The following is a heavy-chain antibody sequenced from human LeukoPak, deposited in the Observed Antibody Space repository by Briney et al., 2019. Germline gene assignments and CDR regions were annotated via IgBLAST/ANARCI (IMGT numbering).Heavy chain of an antibody. V-gene: IGHV3-23*01. CDR3: VKEPGYSSGYFDY. D-gene: IGHD5-18*01. CDR2: ISGSGTGT. CDR1: GFTFSSYA. Sequence: GSLRLSCTASGFTFSSYAMSWVRQAPGKGLEWVSAISGSGTGTFYADSVKGRFTVSRDKSNNTLYLQMNSLRAEDTAVYYCVKEPGYSSGYFDYWGQGTLVTVSS. J-gene: IGHJ4*02.